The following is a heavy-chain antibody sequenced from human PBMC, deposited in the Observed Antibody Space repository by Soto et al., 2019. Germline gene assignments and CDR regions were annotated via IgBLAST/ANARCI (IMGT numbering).Heavy chain of an antibody. J-gene: IGHJ6*03. D-gene: IGHD2-2*01. V-gene: IGHV3-23*01. CDR3: SKYGQYCSSTSCYWDYYYYYMDV. CDR2: ISGSGGST. Sequence: PGGSLRLSCAASGFTFSSYAMSWVRQAPGKGLEWVSAISGSGGSTYYADSVKGRFTISRDNSKNTLYLQMNSLRAEDTAVYYCSKYGQYCSSTSCYWDYYYYYMDVWGKGTTVTVSS. CDR1: GFTFSSYA.